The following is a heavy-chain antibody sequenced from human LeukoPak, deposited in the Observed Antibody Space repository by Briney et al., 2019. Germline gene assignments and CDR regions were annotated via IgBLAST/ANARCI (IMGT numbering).Heavy chain of an antibody. CDR1: GGSISSSSYY. D-gene: IGHD2-21*02. V-gene: IGHV4-39*07. J-gene: IGHJ4*02. CDR3: ARGKVTYMLENDY. Sequence: ETLSLTCTVSGGSISSSSYYWGWIRQPPGKGLEWIGSIYYSGSTYYNPSLKSRVTISVDTSKNQFSLKLSSVTAADTAVYYCARGKVTYMLENDYWGQGTLVTVSS. CDR2: IYYSGST.